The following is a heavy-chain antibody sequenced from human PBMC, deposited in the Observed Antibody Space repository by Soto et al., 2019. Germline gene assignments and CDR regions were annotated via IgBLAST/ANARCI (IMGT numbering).Heavy chain of an antibody. CDR3: ARSSTYGENDY. CDR1: GYTFTVYY. V-gene: IGHV1-2*02. D-gene: IGHD4-17*01. Sequence: QVQLEQSGAEVKKPGASVKVSCKASGYTFTVYYIHWVRQAPGQGLEWMGWINPNSGGTNYAQKLQGRVTMTRDTSISTAYMELSRLKSDDTALYSCARSSTYGENDYWGQGTLVTVSS. J-gene: IGHJ4*02. CDR2: INPNSGGT.